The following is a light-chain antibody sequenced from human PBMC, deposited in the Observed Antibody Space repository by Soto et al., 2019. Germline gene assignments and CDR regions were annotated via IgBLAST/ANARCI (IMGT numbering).Light chain of an antibody. J-gene: IGLJ2*01. CDR3: CSYAGSVV. CDR2: EVS. CDR1: SSDVGSYNL. Sequence: QSALTQPASVSGSPGQSITISCTGTSSDVGSYNLVSWYQQHPGKAPKLMIYEVSKRPSGVSNRFSGSKSGNTASLTISGLQAEDAADYYCCSYAGSVVFGGGTKVTVL. V-gene: IGLV2-23*02.